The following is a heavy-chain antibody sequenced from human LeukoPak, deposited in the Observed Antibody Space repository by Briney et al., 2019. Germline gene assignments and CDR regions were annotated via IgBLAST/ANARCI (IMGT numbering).Heavy chain of an antibody. V-gene: IGHV1-2*02. CDR3: ARGPYLGATITFDC. J-gene: IGHJ4*02. D-gene: IGHD1-26*01. Sequence: GASVKVSCKASGYTFTGYYMHWVRQAPGQGLEWMGWINPNSGGTNYAQKFQGRVTMTRDTSISTAYMELSRLRSDDTAVYYCARGPYLGATITFDCWGQGTLVTVSS. CDR1: GYTFTGYY. CDR2: INPNSGGT.